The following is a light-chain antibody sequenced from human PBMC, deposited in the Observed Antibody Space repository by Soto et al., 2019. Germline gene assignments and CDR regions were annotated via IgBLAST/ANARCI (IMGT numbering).Light chain of an antibody. CDR3: MQALQTPRT. CDR2: LGS. V-gene: IGKV2-28*01. J-gene: IGKJ1*01. CDR1: QSLLRSSGYNY. Sequence: DIVMTQSPLSLPVTPGEPASISCRSSQSLLRSSGYNYLDWYLQKPGQSPQLLIYLGSNRSSGVPDRFSGSGLGTDFTLRIRRVEAEDVGVYYCMQALQTPRTFRQGTKVEIK.